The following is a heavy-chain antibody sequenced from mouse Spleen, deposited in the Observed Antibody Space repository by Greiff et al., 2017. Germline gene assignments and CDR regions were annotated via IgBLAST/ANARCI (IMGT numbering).Heavy chain of an antibody. CDR3: ARQGGPYYGSSPYAMDY. D-gene: IGHD1-1*01. CDR2: ISSGGGNT. CDR1: GFTFSSYA. V-gene: IGHV5-9-3*01. J-gene: IGHJ4*01. Sequence: EVQLVESGGGLVKLGGSLKLSCAASGFTFSSYAMSWVRQTPEKRLEWVATISSGGGNTYYPDSVKGRFTISRDNAKNTLYLQMSSLKSEDTAMYYCARQGGPYYGSSPYAMDYWGQGTSVTVSS.